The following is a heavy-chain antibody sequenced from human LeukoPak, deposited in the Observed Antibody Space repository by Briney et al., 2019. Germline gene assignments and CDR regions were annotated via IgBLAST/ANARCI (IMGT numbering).Heavy chain of an antibody. D-gene: IGHD3-9*01. CDR3: AREVTGYSTYYFDY. CDR1: GYTFTSYG. J-gene: IGHJ4*02. CDR2: ISAYNGNT. V-gene: IGHV1-18*01. Sequence: ASVKVSCKASGYTFTSYGISWVRQAPGQGLEWMGWISAYNGNTNYAQKLQGRVTMTTDTSTSTAYMELRRLRSDDTAVYYCAREVTGYSTYYFDYWGQGTLVTVSS.